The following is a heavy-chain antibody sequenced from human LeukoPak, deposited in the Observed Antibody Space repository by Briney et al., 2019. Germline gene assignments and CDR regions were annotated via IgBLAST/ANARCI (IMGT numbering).Heavy chain of an antibody. J-gene: IGHJ4*02. CDR2: IYSGVKT. CDR3: ALESAGTLRY. Sequence: GGSLRLSCAASGFTVSTNYMSWVRQAPGKGLEWVSVIYSGVKTHYADSVKGRFTISGDNSRNTLHLQMNSLRAEDTAVYYCALESAGTLRYWGQGTLVTVSS. CDR1: GFTVSTNY. V-gene: IGHV3-66*01. D-gene: IGHD6-13*01.